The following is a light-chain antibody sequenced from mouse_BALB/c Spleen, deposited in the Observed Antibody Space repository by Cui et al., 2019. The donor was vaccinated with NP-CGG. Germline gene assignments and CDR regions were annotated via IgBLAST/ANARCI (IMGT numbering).Light chain of an antibody. CDR2: GTN. Sequence: QAVVTQESALTTSHGETVTLTCRPSTGTVTTSNYGNQVPEKPDHLFTGLIGGTNNRAPGVPARFSGSLIGDKAALAITGAQTEDEAIYFCALWYSNHWVFGGGTKLTVL. CDR3: ALWYSNHWV. J-gene: IGLJ1*01. CDR1: TGTVTTSNY. V-gene: IGLV1*01.